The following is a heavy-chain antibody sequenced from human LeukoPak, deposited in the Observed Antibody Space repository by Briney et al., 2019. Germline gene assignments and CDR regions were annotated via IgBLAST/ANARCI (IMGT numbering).Heavy chain of an antibody. V-gene: IGHV3-30*04. CDR2: ISYDGSNK. J-gene: IGHJ5*02. D-gene: IGHD2-2*01. Sequence: GGSLRLSCAASGFTFNSYAIHWVRQAPGKGLEWVALISYDGSNKYYADSVKGRFTISRDNAKNSLYLQMNSLRAEDTAVYYCARISTPWGQGTLVTVSS. CDR1: GFTFNSYA. CDR3: ARISTP.